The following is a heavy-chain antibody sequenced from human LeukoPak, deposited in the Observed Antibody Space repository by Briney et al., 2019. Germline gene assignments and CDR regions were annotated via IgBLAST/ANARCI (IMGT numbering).Heavy chain of an antibody. Sequence: GGSLRLSCAASGFTITTNYMNWVRQAPGKGLEWVSVIYGDDETNYADSVKGRFTISRDNSKNTLYLQMNSLRADDTAVYYCAREAVMPVAPVKIGTSDRPLYEYYGLDVWGQGTTVTVS. CDR1: GFTITTNY. V-gene: IGHV3-53*01. J-gene: IGHJ6*02. D-gene: IGHD1/OR15-1a*01. CDR2: IYGDDET. CDR3: AREAVMPVAPVKIGTSDRPLYEYYGLDV.